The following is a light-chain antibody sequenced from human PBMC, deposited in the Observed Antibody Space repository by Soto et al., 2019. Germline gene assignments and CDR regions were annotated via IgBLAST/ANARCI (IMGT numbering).Light chain of an antibody. CDR1: QSVSSNY. Sequence: EIVLTQSPGTLSLSPGERATLSCRASQSVSSNYLVWYQQKPGQPPRLPIYGASRRAPGIPDRFSGSGYGTDFTLSISRLYPADFALYYCQQFGSSPPWTFGQGTKVDIK. V-gene: IGKV3-20*01. CDR2: GAS. CDR3: QQFGSSPPWT. J-gene: IGKJ1*01.